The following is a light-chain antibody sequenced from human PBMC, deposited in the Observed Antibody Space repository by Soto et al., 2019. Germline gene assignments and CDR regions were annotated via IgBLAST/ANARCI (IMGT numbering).Light chain of an antibody. CDR3: SSYTSSSTLV. CDR1: SSDVGCYNY. J-gene: IGLJ1*01. Sequence: QSVLTQPASVSGSPGQSITISCTGTSSDVGCYNYVSWYQQHTGKAPKLMIYDVSNRPSGVSNRFSGSKSGNTASLTISGLQAEDEADYYCSSYTSSSTLVFGTGTKLTVL. V-gene: IGLV2-14*01. CDR2: DVS.